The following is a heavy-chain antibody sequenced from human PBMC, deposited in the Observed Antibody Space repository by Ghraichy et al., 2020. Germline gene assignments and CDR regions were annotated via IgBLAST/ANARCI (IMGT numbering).Heavy chain of an antibody. CDR2: IYWDDDK. Sequence: SGPTLVKPTQTLTLTCTFSGFSLSTNEVGVGWIRQPPGKALEWLALIYWDDDKRYSPSLKSRLTITKDTSKNQVVLTMTNMDPVDTATYYCAHTLRVKTSFDYWGQRTLVTVSP. CDR1: GFSLSTNEVG. CDR3: AHTLRVKTSFDY. J-gene: IGHJ4*02. V-gene: IGHV2-5*02. D-gene: IGHD4-17*01.